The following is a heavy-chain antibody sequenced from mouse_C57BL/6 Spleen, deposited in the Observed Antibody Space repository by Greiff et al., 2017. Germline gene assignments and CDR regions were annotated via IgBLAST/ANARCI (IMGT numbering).Heavy chain of an antibody. CDR2: IRLKSDNYAT. CDR3: TGGYYALAWFAY. J-gene: IGHJ3*01. Sequence: EVKLEESGGGLVQPGGSMKLSCVASGFTFSNYWMNWVRQSPEKGLEWVAQIRLKSDNYATHYAESVKGRFTISRDDSKSSVYLQMNNLRAEDTGIYYCTGGYYALAWFAYWGQGTLVTVSA. D-gene: IGHD2-1*01. V-gene: IGHV6-3*01. CDR1: GFTFSNYW.